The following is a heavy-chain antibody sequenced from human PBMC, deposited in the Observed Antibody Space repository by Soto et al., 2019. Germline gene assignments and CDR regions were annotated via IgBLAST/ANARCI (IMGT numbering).Heavy chain of an antibody. V-gene: IGHV3-74*01. CDR1: GFTFSSYW. CDR2: INSDGSST. D-gene: IGHD3-9*01. J-gene: IGHJ6*02. Sequence: GSLRLACAASGFTFSSYWMHWVRQAPGKGLVWVSRINSDGSSTSYSDSVKGRFTISRDNAKNTLYLQLNSLRAEDTAVYYCARDGGWALTGPEYYYAMDVWGQGTTVTVSS. CDR3: ARDGGWALTGPEYYYAMDV.